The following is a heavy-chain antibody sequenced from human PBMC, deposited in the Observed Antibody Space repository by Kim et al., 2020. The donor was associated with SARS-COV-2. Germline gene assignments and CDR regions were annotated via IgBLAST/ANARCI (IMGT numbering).Heavy chain of an antibody. CDR2: IRPSDDSK. J-gene: IGHJ4*02. D-gene: IGHD1-1*01. CDR1: GYTFTTYY. Sequence: ASVKVSCKASGYTFTTYYIHWVRQAPGRGLEWMGIIRPSDDSKAYAQQLQGRVTMTTDTSTSTVYMDLSSLTSDDTAVYYCARENESTDYWGQGTLVTVSS. CDR3: ARENESTDY. V-gene: IGHV1-46*01.